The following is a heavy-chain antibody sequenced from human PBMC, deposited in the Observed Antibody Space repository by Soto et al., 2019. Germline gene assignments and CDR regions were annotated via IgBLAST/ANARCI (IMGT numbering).Heavy chain of an antibody. CDR2: IYYSGST. CDR3: ASYRADPLAAAGTRDAFDI. Sequence: SETLSLTCTVSGGSISSSSYYWGWIRQPPGKGLEWIGSIYYSGSTYYNPSLKSRVTISVDTSKNQFSLKLSSVTAADTAVYYCASYRADPLAAAGTRDAFDIWGQGTMVTVSS. CDR1: GGSISSSSYY. V-gene: IGHV4-39*01. D-gene: IGHD6-13*01. J-gene: IGHJ3*02.